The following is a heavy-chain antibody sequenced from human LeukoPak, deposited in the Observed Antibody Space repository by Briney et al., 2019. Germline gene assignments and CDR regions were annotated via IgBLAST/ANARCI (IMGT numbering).Heavy chain of an antibody. D-gene: IGHD6-13*01. CDR2: IYYSGST. Sequence: SETLSLTCTVSGGSISSYYWSWIRQPPGKGLEWIGNIYYSGSTNYNPSLKSRVTISVDTSKNQFSLKLSSVTAADTAVYYCARDQRWSSRSYYYYYMDVWGKGTTVTVSS. J-gene: IGHJ6*03. CDR1: GGSISSYY. CDR3: ARDQRWSSRSYYYYYMDV. V-gene: IGHV4-59*01.